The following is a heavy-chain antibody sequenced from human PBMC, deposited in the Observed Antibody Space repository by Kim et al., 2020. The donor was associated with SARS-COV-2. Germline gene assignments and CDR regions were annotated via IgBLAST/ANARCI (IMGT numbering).Heavy chain of an antibody. V-gene: IGHV3-7*03. D-gene: IGHD2-15*01. J-gene: IGHJ4*02. Sequence: GGSLRLSCEASGFTFSSYWMTWVRQAPGKGLEWVANIKQDGSDKYYLDSVRGRFTISRDNAKNSLYLQMNSLRAEDTAVYYCAREMFRGSAAYWGQGTLVTVSS. CDR3: AREMFRGSAAY. CDR2: IKQDGSDK. CDR1: GFTFSSYW.